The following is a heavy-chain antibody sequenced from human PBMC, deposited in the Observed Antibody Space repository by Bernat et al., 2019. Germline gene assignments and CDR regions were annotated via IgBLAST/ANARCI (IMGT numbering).Heavy chain of an antibody. J-gene: IGHJ3*02. CDR2: INSDGSST. CDR3: ARSGYYDSSGSATSYVFDI. D-gene: IGHD3-22*01. V-gene: IGHV3-74*01. Sequence: ELQLVESGGGLVQPGGSLRFSCAASGFTFSTYWMHWVRQAPGKGRVWVSRINSDGSSTTYADSVKGRFTISRDNAKNTLYLQMNSLRAEDTAVYSCARSGYYDSSGSATSYVFDIWGQGTMVTVSS. CDR1: GFTFSTYW.